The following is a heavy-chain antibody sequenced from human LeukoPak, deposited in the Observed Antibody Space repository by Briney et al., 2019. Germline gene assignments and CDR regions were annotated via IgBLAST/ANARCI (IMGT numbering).Heavy chain of an antibody. CDR1: GGSISSGGYS. Sequence: PSETLSLTCAVSGGSISSGGYSWGWIRQPPGKGLEWIGYIYHSGSTYYNPSLKSRVTISVDRSKNQFSLKLNSVTAADTAVYYCARDRYGDHTYFDYWGQGTLVTVPS. CDR2: IYHSGST. V-gene: IGHV4-30-2*01. CDR3: ARDRYGDHTYFDY. D-gene: IGHD4-17*01. J-gene: IGHJ4*02.